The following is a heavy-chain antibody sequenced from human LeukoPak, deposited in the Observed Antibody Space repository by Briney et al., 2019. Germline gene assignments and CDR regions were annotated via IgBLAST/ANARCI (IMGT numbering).Heavy chain of an antibody. CDR2: INPSGSST. CDR3: ARGSTRYYMDV. V-gene: IGHV1-46*01. J-gene: IGHJ6*03. Sequence: ASVKVSCKASGYTFTSYYMHWVRQAPGQGLEWMGVINPSGSSTTCAQKFQGRVILTRDTSTSTVYMDLSSLRSEDTAVYYCARGSTRYYMDVWGKGTTVTLSS. CDR1: GYTFTSYY. D-gene: IGHD2-2*01.